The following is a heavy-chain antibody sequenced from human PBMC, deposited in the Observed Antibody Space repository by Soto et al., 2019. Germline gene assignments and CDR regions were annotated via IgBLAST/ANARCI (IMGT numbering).Heavy chain of an antibody. Sequence: EVQLVESGGGLVQPGGSLRLSCAASGFTFSGNWMHWVRQAPGKGLVWVSRINEDGSTTTYADSVKGRFTISRDNAEXXXXXXMNSLRADDTAVYYCARDLSGQFDYWGQGTLVTVSS. CDR2: INEDGSTT. CDR1: GFTFSGNW. J-gene: IGHJ4*02. CDR3: ARDLSGQFDY. V-gene: IGHV3-74*03.